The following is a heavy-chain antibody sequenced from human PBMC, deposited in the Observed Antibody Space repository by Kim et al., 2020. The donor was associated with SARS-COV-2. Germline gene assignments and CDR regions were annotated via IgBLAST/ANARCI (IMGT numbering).Heavy chain of an antibody. V-gene: IGHV3-30*02. CDR3: AKEFAGHAPAFEI. J-gene: IGHJ3*02. Sequence: AEPVKGRFTISRDNSKNPLYLQMNSVRAEDTAVYYGAKEFAGHAPAFEIWGKGTIVTVSS.